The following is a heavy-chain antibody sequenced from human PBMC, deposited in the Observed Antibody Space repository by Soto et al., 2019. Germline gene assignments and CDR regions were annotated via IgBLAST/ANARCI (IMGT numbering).Heavy chain of an antibody. J-gene: IGHJ4*02. CDR2: ISSSTSHT. V-gene: IGHV3-11*05. CDR3: VSGRGAATDYVDF. CDR1: GFTFSDYY. D-gene: IGHD2-15*01. Sequence: QVQLVESGGGLVKPGGSLRLSCAVSGFTFSDYYMTWIRQAPGKGLEWVSYISSSTSHTNYADSVKGRFTISRDNAKNSLFVQRNSLRAEDTAVYYWVSGRGAATDYVDFWGQGTLGTVAS.